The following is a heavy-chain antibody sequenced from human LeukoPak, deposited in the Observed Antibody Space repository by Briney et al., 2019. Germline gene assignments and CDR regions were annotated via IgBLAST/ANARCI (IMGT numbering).Heavy chain of an antibody. V-gene: IGHV4-59*01. J-gene: IGHJ4*02. CDR2: FYNSGSS. CDR3: TRGAVWLIDY. CDR1: GGSISDYY. D-gene: IGHD3-16*01. Sequence: PSETLSLTCTVSGGSISDYYRGWIRQPPGKGLEWIGYFYNSGSSTYNPSLKSRVTISADTSKNQFSLKLNSVTAADTAVYYCTRGAVWLIDYWGQGILVTVSS.